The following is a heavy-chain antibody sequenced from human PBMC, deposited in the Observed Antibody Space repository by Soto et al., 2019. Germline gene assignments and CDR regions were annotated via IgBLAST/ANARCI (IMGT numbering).Heavy chain of an antibody. D-gene: IGHD3-3*01. Sequence: SETLSLTCTVYGGSFSGYYWSWIRQPPGKGLEWIGEINHSGITNYNPSLKSRVTISVDTSKNQFSLKLSSVTAADTAVYYCAGGRMYYDFGSGWNQRFDPFGQRTLVTVCS. J-gene: IGHJ5*02. V-gene: IGHV4-34*01. CDR1: GGSFSGYY. CDR3: AGGRMYYDFGSGWNQRFDP. CDR2: INHSGIT.